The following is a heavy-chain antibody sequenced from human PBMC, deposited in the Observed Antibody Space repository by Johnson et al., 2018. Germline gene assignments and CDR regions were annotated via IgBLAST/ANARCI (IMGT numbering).Heavy chain of an antibody. CDR3: AKDRYHYGGYGGAFDI. CDR1: GFTFSSYG. Sequence: QVQLVESGGGVVQPGRSLRLSCAASGFTFSSYGIHWVRQAPGKGLEWVAVISYDGSNKYYADSVQGRFNIPRDNSKNTLYLQMNSLRAEDTAGFYCAKDRYHYGGYGGAFDIWGQGTMVTVSS. CDR2: ISYDGSNK. D-gene: IGHD4-17*01. V-gene: IGHV3-30*18. J-gene: IGHJ3*02.